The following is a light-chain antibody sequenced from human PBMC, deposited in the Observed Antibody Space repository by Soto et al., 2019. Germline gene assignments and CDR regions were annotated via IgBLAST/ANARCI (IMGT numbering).Light chain of an antibody. J-gene: IGKJ2*01. V-gene: IGKV1-9*01. CDR1: QDIGNY. CDR2: TGS. CDR3: QQFKSYPRT. Sequence: DIQLTQSPSFLSASAGDRVTITCRASQDIGNYLTWYQQKPGKAPKLMIYTGSTLHSGVPSRFSGSGSGTEFTLTISSLQPEDFATYYCQQFKSYPRTFGQGTKLDIK.